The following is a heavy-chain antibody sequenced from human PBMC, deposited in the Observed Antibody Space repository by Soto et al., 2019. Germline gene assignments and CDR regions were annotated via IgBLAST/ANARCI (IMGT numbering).Heavy chain of an antibody. CDR1: GYSFRSYW. J-gene: IGHJ4*02. V-gene: IGHV5-51*01. CDR3: ARHLHSNSVHITPVSPDY. D-gene: IGHD6-6*01. Sequence: GESLKISCKGSGYSFRSYWIGWVRQMPGKGLEWMAIFYPDYSNTKFSPSFQGQVTISADKSISTAYLHWSSLKVSDTAMYYCARHLHSNSVHITPVSPDYWGQGTLVTVSS. CDR2: FYPDYSNT.